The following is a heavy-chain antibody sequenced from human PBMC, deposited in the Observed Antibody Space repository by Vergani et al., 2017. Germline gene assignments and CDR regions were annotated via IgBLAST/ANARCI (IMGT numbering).Heavy chain of an antibody. Sequence: QLQLQESGPGLVKPSETLSLTCTVSGGSISSSSYYWGWIRQPPGKGLEWIGSIYYSGRTYYNPSLKSRVTISVDTSKNQFSLKLSSVTAADTAVYYCARLRANYYDSSGYSDYWGQGTLVTVSS. J-gene: IGHJ4*02. D-gene: IGHD3-22*01. CDR2: IYYSGRT. CDR1: GGSISSSSYY. CDR3: ARLRANYYDSSGYSDY. V-gene: IGHV4-39*01.